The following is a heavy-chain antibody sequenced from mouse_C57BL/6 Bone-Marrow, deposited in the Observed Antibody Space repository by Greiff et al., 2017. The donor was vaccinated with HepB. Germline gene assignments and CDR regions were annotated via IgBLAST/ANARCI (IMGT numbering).Heavy chain of an antibody. V-gene: IGHV3-6*01. J-gene: IGHJ1*03. CDR2: ISYDGSN. Sequence: DVKLVESGPGLVKPSQSLSLTCSVTGYSITSGYYWNWIRQFPGNKLEWMGYISYDGSNNYNPSLKNRIPITRDTSKNQFFLKLNSVTTEDTATYYCAREWVPSYDGYFSYWYFDVWGTGTTVTVSS. CDR1: GYSITSGYY. D-gene: IGHD2-3*01. CDR3: AREWVPSYDGYFSYWYFDV.